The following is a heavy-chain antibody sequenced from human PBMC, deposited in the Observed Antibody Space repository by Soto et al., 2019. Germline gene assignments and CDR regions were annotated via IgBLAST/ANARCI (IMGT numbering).Heavy chain of an antibody. CDR2: INPKSGGT. V-gene: IGHV1-2*02. CDR1: GYTFTVYY. Sequence: QVQLVQSGAEVKKPGASVNVSCKASGYTFTVYYMPWVRQAPGPGLEWMGWINPKSGGTMYPQKVQGRVTMTRDTSVSTAYMALTRLRSDDTAVYCCARDLAKGGGSAGFDYWGQGTLVTVSS. D-gene: IGHD1-26*01. J-gene: IGHJ4*02. CDR3: ARDLAKGGGSAGFDY.